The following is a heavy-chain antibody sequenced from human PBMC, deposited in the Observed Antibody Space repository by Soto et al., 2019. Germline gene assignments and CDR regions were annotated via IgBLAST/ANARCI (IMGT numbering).Heavy chain of an antibody. J-gene: IGHJ4*02. CDR3: ARGGYGGNSLDY. CDR1: GASIRSSDW. CDR2: IYHTGTT. Sequence: QVQLQESGPGLVKPSGTLSLTCAVSGASIRSSDWWTWVRQPPGKGLEWIGEIYHTGTTNYNPSLKSQVTMSVDKSNNQFSLKLTSVTAADTAVYYCARGGYGGNSLDYWGQGTLVTVSS. D-gene: IGHD4-17*01. V-gene: IGHV4-4*02.